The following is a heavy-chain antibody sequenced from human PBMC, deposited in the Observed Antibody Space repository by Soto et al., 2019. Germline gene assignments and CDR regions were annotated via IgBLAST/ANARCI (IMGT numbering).Heavy chain of an antibody. Sequence: QITLKESGPTLVKPTQTLTLTCTFSGFSLSTSGVGVGWIRQPPGKALEWLALIYWNDDKRYSPSLKSRLTITKDTSKNQVVLTMTNMDPVDTATYYCAHVGVAGLIFDYWGQGTLVTVSS. D-gene: IGHD6-19*01. J-gene: IGHJ4*02. CDR3: AHVGVAGLIFDY. CDR1: GFSLSTSGVG. CDR2: IYWNDDK. V-gene: IGHV2-5*01.